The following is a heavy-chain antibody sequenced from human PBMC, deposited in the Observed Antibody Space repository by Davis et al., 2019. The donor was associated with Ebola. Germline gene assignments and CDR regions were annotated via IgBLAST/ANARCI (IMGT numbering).Heavy chain of an antibody. Sequence: AASVKVSCKASGGYVISWVRQAPGQGLEWMGGIIPIFGTANYAQKFQGRVTITADKSTSTAYMELSSLRSEDTAVYYCARPRDYVVGNAFDIWGQGTMVTVSS. D-gene: IGHD2-21*01. V-gene: IGHV1-69*06. CDR2: IIPIFGTA. CDR3: ARPRDYVVGNAFDI. CDR1: GGYV. J-gene: IGHJ3*02.